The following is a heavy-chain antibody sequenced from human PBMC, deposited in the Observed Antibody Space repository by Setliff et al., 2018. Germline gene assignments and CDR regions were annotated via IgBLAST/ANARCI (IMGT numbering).Heavy chain of an antibody. J-gene: IGHJ6*03. V-gene: IGHV4-4*07. D-gene: IGHD3-10*01. Sequence: PSETLSLTCTVSGGSISSYYWSWIRQPAGKGLEWIGRIYTSGSTNYNPSLKSRVTMSVDTSKNQFSLKLSSVTAADTAVYYCARDSLWVREAKYYMVVWGKGTTVTVSS. CDR1: GGSISSYY. CDR2: IYTSGST. CDR3: ARDSLWVREAKYYMVV.